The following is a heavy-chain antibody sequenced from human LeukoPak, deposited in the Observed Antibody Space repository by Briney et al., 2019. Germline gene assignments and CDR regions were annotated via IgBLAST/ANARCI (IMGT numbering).Heavy chain of an antibody. CDR3: ARGSSSWYGGYWFDP. Sequence: ASVKVSCKASGYIFTRYYMHWVRQAPGQGLEWMGIINPSDGSTSYAQKFRGKVTMSRDTSTSTVYMELSSLSSEDTAMYYCARGSSSWYGGYWFDPWGQGTLVTVSS. CDR1: GYIFTRYY. V-gene: IGHV1-46*01. CDR2: INPSDGST. D-gene: IGHD6-13*01. J-gene: IGHJ5*02.